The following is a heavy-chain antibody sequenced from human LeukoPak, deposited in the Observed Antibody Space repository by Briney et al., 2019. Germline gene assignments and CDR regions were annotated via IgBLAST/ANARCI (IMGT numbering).Heavy chain of an antibody. D-gene: IGHD2-21*02. J-gene: IGHJ5*02. CDR1: GYXLTELS. Sequence: ASVKVSCKVSGYXLTELSMHWVRQAPGKGLEWMGGFDPEDGETIYAQKFQGRVTMTEDTSTDTAYMELSSLRSEDTAVYYCATVPYCGGDCYSGNWFDPWGQGTLVTVSS. CDR3: ATVPYCGGDCYSGNWFDP. CDR2: FDPEDGET. V-gene: IGHV1-24*01.